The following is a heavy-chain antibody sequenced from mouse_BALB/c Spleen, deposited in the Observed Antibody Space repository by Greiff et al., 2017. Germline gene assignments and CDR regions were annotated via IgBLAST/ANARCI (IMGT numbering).Heavy chain of an antibody. CDR2: IYPGDGDT. J-gene: IGHJ4*01. Sequence: LVESGAELARPGASVKLSCKASGYTFTSYWMQWVKQRPGQGLEWIGAIYPGDGDTRYTQKFKGKATLTADKSSSTAYMQLSSLASEDSAVYYCASPEAMDYWGQGTSVTVSS. V-gene: IGHV1-87*01. CDR1: GYTFTSYW. CDR3: ASPEAMDY.